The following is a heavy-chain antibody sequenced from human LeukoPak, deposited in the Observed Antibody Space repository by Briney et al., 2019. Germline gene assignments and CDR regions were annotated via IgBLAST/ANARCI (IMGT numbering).Heavy chain of an antibody. CDR2: IGIDSGNT. CDR3: ARDLYDGSGYLDY. CDR1: GFTFSDYS. D-gene: IGHD3-22*01. Sequence: GGSLRLSCAASGFTFSDYSMNWVRQAPGKGLEWISYIGIDSGNTNYADSVKGRFTISGDKAKNSLYLQMNSLRVEDTAVYYCARDLYDGSGYLDYWGQGTQVTVSS. V-gene: IGHV3-48*01. J-gene: IGHJ4*02.